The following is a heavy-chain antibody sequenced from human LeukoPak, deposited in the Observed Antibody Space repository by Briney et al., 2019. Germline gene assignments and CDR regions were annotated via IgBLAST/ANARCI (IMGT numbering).Heavy chain of an antibody. V-gene: IGHV3-21*01. D-gene: IGHD3-3*01. CDR3: ARVGFLEFDQMIDAFDI. CDR2: ISSSSSYI. J-gene: IGHJ3*02. Sequence: GGSLRLSCAASGFTFSSYSMNWVRQAPGKGLEWVSSISSSSSYIYYADSVKGRFTISRDNAKNSLYLQMNSLRAEDTAVYYCARVGFLEFDQMIDAFDIWGQGTMVTVSS. CDR1: GFTFSSYS.